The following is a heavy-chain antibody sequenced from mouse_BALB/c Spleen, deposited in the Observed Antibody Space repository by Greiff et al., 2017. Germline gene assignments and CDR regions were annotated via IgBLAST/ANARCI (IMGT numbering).Heavy chain of an antibody. V-gene: IGHV2-6-7*01. Sequence: QVQLQQSGPGLVAPSQSLSITCTVSGFSLTGYGVNWVRQPPGKGLEWLGMIWGDGSTDYNSALKSRLSISKDNSKSQVFLKMNSLQTDDTARYYCARGIYDGYPGFAYWGQGTLVTVSA. CDR2: IWGDGST. CDR1: GFSLTGYG. CDR3: ARGIYDGYPGFAY. D-gene: IGHD2-3*01. J-gene: IGHJ3*01.